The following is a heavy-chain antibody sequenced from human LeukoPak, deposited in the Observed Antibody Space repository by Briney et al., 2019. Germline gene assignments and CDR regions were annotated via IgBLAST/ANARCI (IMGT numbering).Heavy chain of an antibody. CDR1: GFTFSTYA. J-gene: IGHJ4*02. V-gene: IGHV3-64D*06. Sequence: GGSLRLSCSASGFTFSTYAMHWVRQAPGKGLEYVSAISRYGGRTYYADSVKGRFTISRDNSKNTLYLQMSRLRAEDTAVYYCVKDLPSGGGVDYWGQGTLVTVSS. CDR2: ISRYGGRT. D-gene: IGHD3-10*01. CDR3: VKDLPSGGGVDY.